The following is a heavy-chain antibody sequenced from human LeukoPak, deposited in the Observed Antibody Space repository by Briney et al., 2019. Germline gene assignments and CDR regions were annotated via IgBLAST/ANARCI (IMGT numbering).Heavy chain of an antibody. D-gene: IGHD6-13*01. CDR2: INPNSVGP. Sequence: ASVKVSCKASGYTFTGYYMHWVRQAPGQGLEWMGWINPNSVGPNYAQKFQGRVTMTRDTSISTAYMKLSRLRSDDRAVYYCARGDSSSWYRAGLDYWGQGNLVTVSS. V-gene: IGHV1-2*02. CDR3: ARGDSSSWYRAGLDY. CDR1: GYTFTGYY. J-gene: IGHJ4*02.